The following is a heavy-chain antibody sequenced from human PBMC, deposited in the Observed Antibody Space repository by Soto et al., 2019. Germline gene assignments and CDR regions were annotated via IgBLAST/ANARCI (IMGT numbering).Heavy chain of an antibody. CDR3: ARGLSGYHPFDY. CDR1: GFPFSSYY. V-gene: IGHV3-13*01. Sequence: GGPLRLSCSASGFPFSSYYMHGVRQATGKGLEWVSAIGTAGDTYYPGSVKGRFTISRENAKNSLYLQMNSLRAGDTAVYYCARGLSGYHPFDYWGQGTLVTVA. CDR2: IGTAGDT. J-gene: IGHJ4*02. D-gene: IGHD3-22*01.